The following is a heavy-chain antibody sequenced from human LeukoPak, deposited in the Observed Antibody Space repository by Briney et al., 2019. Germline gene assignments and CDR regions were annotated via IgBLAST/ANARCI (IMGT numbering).Heavy chain of an antibody. J-gene: IGHJ5*02. D-gene: IGHD3-10*01. CDR3: AKDVNRDGSGSYYNPNWFDP. CDR2: ISGSGDNT. Sequence: PGGSLRLSCAASGFTFSSYAMSWVRQAPGKGLEWVSGISGSGDNTYYADSVKGRFTISRDNSKNTLYLQMNSLRAGDTAVYYCAKDVNRDGSGSYYNPNWFDPWGQGTLVTVSS. V-gene: IGHV3-23*01. CDR1: GFTFSSYA.